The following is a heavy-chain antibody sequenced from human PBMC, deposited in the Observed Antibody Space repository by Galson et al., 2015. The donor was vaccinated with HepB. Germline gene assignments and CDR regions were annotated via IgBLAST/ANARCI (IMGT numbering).Heavy chain of an antibody. Sequence: CAISGDSVSSNSAAWNCIRQSPSRGLEWLGRTSYRFRWSTDYAESLKSRLKINPDSSKNQFSLHLDSVTPEDTAVYFCARSRRGSAFDYWGQGILVTVSS. CDR1: GDSVSSNSAA. CDR2: TSYRFRWST. CDR3: ARSRRGSAFDY. V-gene: IGHV6-1*01. J-gene: IGHJ4*02. D-gene: IGHD5-12*01.